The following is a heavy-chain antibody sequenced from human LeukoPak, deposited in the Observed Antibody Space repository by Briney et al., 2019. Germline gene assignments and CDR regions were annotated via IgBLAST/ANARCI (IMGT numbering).Heavy chain of an antibody. D-gene: IGHD4-17*01. J-gene: IGHJ3*02. CDR1: GGSISSGGYS. CDR3: ARSSIYGDYEVLGAFDI. CDR2: IYHSGST. Sequence: SETLSLTCAVSGGSISSGGYSWSWIRQPPGKGLEWIGYIYHSGSTYYNPSLKSRVTISVDRSKNQFSLKLSSVTAADTAVYYCARSSIYGDYEVLGAFDIWGQGTKVTVSS. V-gene: IGHV4-30-2*01.